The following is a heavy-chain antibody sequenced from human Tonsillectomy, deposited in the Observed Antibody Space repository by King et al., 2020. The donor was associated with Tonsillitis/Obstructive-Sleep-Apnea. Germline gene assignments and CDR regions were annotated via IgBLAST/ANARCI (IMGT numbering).Heavy chain of an antibody. V-gene: IGHV4-59*08. J-gene: IGHJ4*02. CDR3: ARHSTPVRGHSGCYEPYYFDY. D-gene: IGHD6-19*01. CDR1: GGSISSYY. CDR2: IYYSGST. Sequence: QLQESGPGLVKPSETLSLTCTVSGGSISSYYWSWIRQPPGKGLEWIGYIYYSGSTDYNPSLKSRVTISVDTSKNQFSLKLSTVTAADTAVDYCARHSTPVRGHSGCYEPYYFDYWGQGTLVTVSA.